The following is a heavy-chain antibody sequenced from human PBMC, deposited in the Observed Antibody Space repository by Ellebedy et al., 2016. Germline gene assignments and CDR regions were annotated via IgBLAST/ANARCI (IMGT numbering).Heavy chain of an antibody. CDR3: ARETWFGELLSVEY. D-gene: IGHD3-10*01. V-gene: IGHV3-23*01. J-gene: IGHJ4*02. CDR1: GFTISNYA. CDR2: ISASGERK. Sequence: GGSLRLSCAASGFTISNYAMSWVRQTPGKGLEWVSAISASGERKHYPDSVRGRLTIPRDISKTTLYLQMNRLTAEDTAVYYCARETWFGELLSVEYWGQGTLVTVSS.